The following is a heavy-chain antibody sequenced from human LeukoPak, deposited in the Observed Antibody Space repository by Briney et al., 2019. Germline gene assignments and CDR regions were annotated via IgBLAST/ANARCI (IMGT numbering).Heavy chain of an antibody. CDR1: GFTFSNYG. V-gene: IGHV3-33*01. CDR2: IWYDGGNK. CDR3: ARGGFTYYDFWSGYYTADY. D-gene: IGHD3-3*01. J-gene: IGHJ4*02. Sequence: GGSLRLSCAASGFTFSNYGMHWVRQAPGKGLEWVAVIWYDGGNKYYADSVKGRFTISGDNSKNTLYLQMNSLRAEDTAVYYCARGGFTYYDFWSGYYTADYWGQGTLVTVSS.